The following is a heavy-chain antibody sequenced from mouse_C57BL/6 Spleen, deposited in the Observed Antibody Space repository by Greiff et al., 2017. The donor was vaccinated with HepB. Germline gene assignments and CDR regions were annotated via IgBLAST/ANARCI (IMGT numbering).Heavy chain of an antibody. J-gene: IGHJ4*01. D-gene: IGHD1-1*01. CDR1: GYTFTSYG. Sequence: VKLQESGAELARPGASVKLSCKASGYTFTSYGISWVKQRTGQGLEWIGEIYPRSGNTYYNEKFKGKATLTADKSSSTAYMELRSLTSEDSAVYFCARRFYGSSSLYAMDYWGQGTSVTVSS. CDR3: ARRFYGSSSLYAMDY. CDR2: IYPRSGNT. V-gene: IGHV1-81*01.